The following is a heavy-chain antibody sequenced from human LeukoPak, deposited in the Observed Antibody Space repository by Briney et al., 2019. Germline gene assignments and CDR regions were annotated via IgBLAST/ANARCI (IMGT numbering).Heavy chain of an antibody. CDR3: AKEGYDYGWADY. CDR1: GFTFSSNA. D-gene: IGHD3-10*01. CDR2: ITGGGTT. Sequence: GGSLRLSCAASGFTFSSNAMSWVRQAPGKGLEWVSAITGGGTTYYADSVQGRFTNSRDNSKNTLYLQMNSLRPEDTAFYYCAKEGYDYGWADYWGQGTLVTVSS. J-gene: IGHJ4*02. V-gene: IGHV3-23*01.